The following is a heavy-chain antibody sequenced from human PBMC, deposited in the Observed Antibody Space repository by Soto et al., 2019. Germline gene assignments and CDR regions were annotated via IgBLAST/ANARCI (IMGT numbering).Heavy chain of an antibody. V-gene: IGHV3-33*01. J-gene: IGHJ6*02. Sequence: PGGALRLSCAASGFTFSSYGMHWVRQAPGKGLEWVAVIWYDGSNKYYADSVKGRFTISRDNSKNTLYLQMNSLRAEDTAVYYCARDHEVGITKCYYYYGMDVWGQGTTVTVSS. D-gene: IGHD1-20*01. CDR3: ARDHEVGITKCYYYYGMDV. CDR2: IWYDGSNK. CDR1: GFTFSSYG.